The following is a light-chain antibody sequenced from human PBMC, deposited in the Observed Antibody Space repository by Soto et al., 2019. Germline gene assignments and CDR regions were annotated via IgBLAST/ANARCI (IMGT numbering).Light chain of an antibody. CDR1: QSVDSS. V-gene: IGKV3-11*01. CDR3: QQRGA. Sequence: EVVLTQSPATLSLSPGERATLSCRASQSVDSSLAWYQQKLGQAPRLLIYDASTRATGIPGRFSGSGSGTDFTLTISSLEHEDFAAYYCQQRGAFGQGTKMEIK. J-gene: IGKJ2*01. CDR2: DAS.